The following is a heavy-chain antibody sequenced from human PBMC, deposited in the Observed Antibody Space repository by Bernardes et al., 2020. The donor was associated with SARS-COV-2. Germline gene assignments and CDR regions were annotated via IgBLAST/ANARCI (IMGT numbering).Heavy chain of an antibody. CDR2: FSISGGT. D-gene: IGHD7-27*01. V-gene: IGHV4-4*07. CDR3: ARVGGPDWGRGYHDF. Sequence: SETLSLTCTVSGGSISQNYWSWIRQPAGKGLEWLGRFSISGGTIPSNYSPALTSRVTMSIDTSKNQFSLSLSSVTAADTAVYYCARVGGPDWGRGYHDFWGQGTLVTVSS. CDR1: GGSISQNY. J-gene: IGHJ4*02.